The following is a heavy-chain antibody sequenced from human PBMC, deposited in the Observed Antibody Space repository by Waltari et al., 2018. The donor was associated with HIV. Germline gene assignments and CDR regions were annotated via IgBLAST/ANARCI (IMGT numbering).Heavy chain of an antibody. CDR3: ARDLFIVGRNSGAFDY. J-gene: IGHJ4*02. Sequence: EVQLVDSGGGLVQPGGSLRLSWAACGFIFDDYEMNWVRQAPGKALEWISYISGSGRTLYYADSVKGRFTISRDNAKNSLYLEMNSLRAEDTAVYYCARDLFIVGRNSGAFDYWGQGTLVTVSS. CDR1: GFIFDDYE. CDR2: ISGSGRTL. D-gene: IGHD1-26*01. V-gene: IGHV3-48*03.